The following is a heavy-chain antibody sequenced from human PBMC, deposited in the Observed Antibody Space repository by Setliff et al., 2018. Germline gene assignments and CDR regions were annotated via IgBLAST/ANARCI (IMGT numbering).Heavy chain of an antibody. CDR3: AREKTVYWYYGMDV. D-gene: IGHD2-15*01. J-gene: IGHJ6*02. CDR2: INHSGST. Sequence: LSLTCAVYGGSFSGYYWSWIRQPPGKGLEWIGEINHSGSTNYNPSLKSRVTISVDTSKNQFSLKLSSVTAADTAVYYCAREKTVYWYYGMDVWGQGTTVTVSS. V-gene: IGHV4-34*01. CDR1: GGSFSGYY.